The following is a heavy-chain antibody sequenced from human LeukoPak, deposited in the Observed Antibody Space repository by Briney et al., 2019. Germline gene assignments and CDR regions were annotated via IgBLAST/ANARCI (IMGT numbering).Heavy chain of an antibody. Sequence: GGSLRLSCAASGFTFSSYSMNWIRQAPGKGLEWVSYISSSGSTIYYADSVKGRFTISRDNAKNSLYLQMNSLRAEDTAVYYCAATSSIAADGFDYWGQGTLVTVSS. D-gene: IGHD6-6*01. CDR1: GFTFSSYS. J-gene: IGHJ4*02. V-gene: IGHV3-48*04. CDR3: AATSSIAADGFDY. CDR2: ISSSGSTI.